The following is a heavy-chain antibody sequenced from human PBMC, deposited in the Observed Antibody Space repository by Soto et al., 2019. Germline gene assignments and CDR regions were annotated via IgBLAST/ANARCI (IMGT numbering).Heavy chain of an antibody. CDR2: ISSSSSTI. CDR1: GFTFSSYS. V-gene: IGHV3-48*02. Sequence: EVQLVESGGGLVQPGGSLRLSCAASGFTFSSYSMNWVRQAPGKGLEWVSYISSSSSTIYYADSVKGRFTISRDNAKNSLYLQMNSLRDEDTAVYYCARARYSVVITLGYYYYGMDVWGQGTTVTVSS. D-gene: IGHD3-22*01. J-gene: IGHJ6*02. CDR3: ARARYSVVITLGYYYYGMDV.